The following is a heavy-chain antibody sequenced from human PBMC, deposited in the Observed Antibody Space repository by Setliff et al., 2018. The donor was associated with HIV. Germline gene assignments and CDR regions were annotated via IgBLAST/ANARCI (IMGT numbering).Heavy chain of an antibody. CDR1: GFTFSSYS. CDR2: TTSNGRTT. J-gene: IGHJ4*02. V-gene: IGHV3-23*01. D-gene: IGHD3-3*01. CDR3: AKAWGSGYPSFESALMFDV. Sequence: GGSLRLSCAASGFTFSSYSMNWVRQAPGKGLEWVSATTSNGRTTDYAESVRGRFTLSRDNSENTLYLQMTSLRAEDTAIYYCAKAWGSGYPSFESALMFDVWGQGTLVTVSS.